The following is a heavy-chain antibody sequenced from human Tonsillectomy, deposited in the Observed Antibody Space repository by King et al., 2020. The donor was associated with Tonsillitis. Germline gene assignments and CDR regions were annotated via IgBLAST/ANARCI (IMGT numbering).Heavy chain of an antibody. Sequence: VQLVESGGGLVQPGRSLRLSCAASGFTFDDYAMHWVRQAPGKGLEWVSGISWNSGSIGYADSVKGRFTISRDNAKNSLYLQMNSLRAEDTALYYCAKVMFVFGFGELLYGGFDIWGQGTMVTVSS. J-gene: IGHJ3*02. D-gene: IGHD3-10*01. CDR3: AKVMFVFGFGELLYGGFDI. CDR1: GFTFDDYA. CDR2: ISWNSGSI. V-gene: IGHV3-9*01.